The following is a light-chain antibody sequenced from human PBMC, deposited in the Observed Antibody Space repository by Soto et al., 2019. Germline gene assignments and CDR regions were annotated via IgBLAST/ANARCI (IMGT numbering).Light chain of an antibody. J-gene: IGKJ1*01. V-gene: IGKV1-27*01. CDR2: AAS. Sequence: DIQMTQSPSSLSASVGDRVTITCRASQGISNYLAWYQQKPGKVPKLLIYAASTLQSGVPSRFSGSGSGTDFTLTISSLETDDVATYYCQKYNSAPWTFGQGTKVEIK. CDR3: QKYNSAPWT. CDR1: QGISNY.